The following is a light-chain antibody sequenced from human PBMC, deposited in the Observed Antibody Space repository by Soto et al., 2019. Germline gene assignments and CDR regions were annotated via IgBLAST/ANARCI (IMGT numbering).Light chain of an antibody. CDR3: QQSFSAPRT. Sequence: DIQMTQSPSSLSPSVGDRVTVTCRASQNIARYFSGYQQKPGKAPKTLIYSASSLQTGVTSRFCSHESGTDVTLTIIGLQPEDFATYYCQQSFSAPRTFGQGTKLEIQ. J-gene: IGKJ2*01. V-gene: IGKV1-39*01. CDR1: QNIARY. CDR2: SAS.